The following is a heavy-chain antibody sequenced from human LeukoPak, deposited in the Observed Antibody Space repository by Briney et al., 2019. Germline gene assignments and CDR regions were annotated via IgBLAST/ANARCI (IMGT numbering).Heavy chain of an antibody. Sequence: SETLSLTCTVSGGSISSSDSHWSWTRQSPGKGLEWIGYISYRGSTSYNPSLRSRLTISIDTSQNQFSLKLTSVTAADTAVYYCVRVRTGTSCYDYWGQGTLVTVSP. J-gene: IGHJ4*02. CDR1: GGSISSSDSH. CDR3: VRVRTGTSCYDY. V-gene: IGHV4-30-4*01. CDR2: ISYRGST. D-gene: IGHD2-2*01.